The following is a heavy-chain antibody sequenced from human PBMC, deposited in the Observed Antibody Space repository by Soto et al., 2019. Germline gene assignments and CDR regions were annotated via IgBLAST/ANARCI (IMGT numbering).Heavy chain of an antibody. D-gene: IGHD3-22*01. CDR2: IYCSGSN. Sequence: PSETLSLTCTVSGGSISSGGYYWSWIRQPPGKGLEWIGYIYCSGSNCYNPSIKSRATISVNTYKIQFYLKLISVTDTDMSLYDRARQDYYDSSGPPSWFDSWGQGTLVTVSS. J-gene: IGHJ5*01. CDR3: ARQDYYDSSGPPSWFDS. V-gene: IGHV4-31*03. CDR1: GGSISSGGYY.